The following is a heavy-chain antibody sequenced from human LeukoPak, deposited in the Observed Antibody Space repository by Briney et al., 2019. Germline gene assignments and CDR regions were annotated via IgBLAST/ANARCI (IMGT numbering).Heavy chain of an antibody. D-gene: IGHD5-12*01. J-gene: IGHJ4*02. CDR1: GFTFSSYG. CDR2: ISGSGGST. CDR3: AKARGYSGYDSVSGASDY. Sequence: GGTLRLSCAASGFTFSSYGMSWVRQAPGKGLEWVSAISGSGGSTYYADSVKGRFTISRDNSKNTLYLQMNSLRAEDTAVYYCAKARGYSGYDSVSGASDYWGQGTLVPVSS. V-gene: IGHV3-23*01.